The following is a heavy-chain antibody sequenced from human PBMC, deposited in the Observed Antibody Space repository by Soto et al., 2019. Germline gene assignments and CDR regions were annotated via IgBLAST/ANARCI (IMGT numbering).Heavy chain of an antibody. CDR3: ARAPSNRAAHPFDY. J-gene: IGHJ4*02. V-gene: IGHV3-66*02. CDR1: GFTVSSNY. Sequence: GGSLRLSCAASGFTVSSNYMSWVRQAPGKGLEWVSVIYSGGSTYYADSVKGRFTISRDNSKNTLYLQMNSLRAEDTAVYYCARAPSNRAAHPFDYWGQGTLVTVSS. D-gene: IGHD6-6*01. CDR2: IYSGGST.